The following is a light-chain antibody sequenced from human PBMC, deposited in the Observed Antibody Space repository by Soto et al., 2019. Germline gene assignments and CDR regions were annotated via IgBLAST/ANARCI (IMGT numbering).Light chain of an antibody. CDR1: QSVSSSY. J-gene: IGKJ5*01. CDR3: QQRSNWPPIT. Sequence: EIVLTQSPVTLSLSPGERATLSCRASQSVSSSYLAWYQQKPRQAPRLLIYGASSRATGIPDRFSGSGSGTDFTLTISSLEPEDFAVYYCQQRSNWPPITFGQGTRLEIK. V-gene: IGKV3D-20*02. CDR2: GAS.